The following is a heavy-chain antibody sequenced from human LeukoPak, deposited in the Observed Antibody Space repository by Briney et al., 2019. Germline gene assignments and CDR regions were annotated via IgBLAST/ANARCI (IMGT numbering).Heavy chain of an antibody. CDR2: ISGHNGNT. CDR3: ARDHAGSYYDVWSGYYNDDGGADY. V-gene: IGHV1-18*01. D-gene: IGHD3-3*01. J-gene: IGHJ4*02. CDR1: GYIFSNYG. Sequence: GASVKVSCKASGYIFSNYGISWVRQAPGQGLEWMGWISGHNGNTNYAQKVQDRVTTTTDTSTNTAYMELKTLRSDDTAVYFCARDHAGSYYDVWSGYYNDDGGADYWGQGTLVTVSS.